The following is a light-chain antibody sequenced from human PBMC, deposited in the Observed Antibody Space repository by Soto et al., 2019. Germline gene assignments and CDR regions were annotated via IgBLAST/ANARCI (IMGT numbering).Light chain of an antibody. CDR3: QHYTTSSLT. Sequence: EIVLAQVPGTLSLSPGERATLSFGASQSVSNNYLAWYQQKPGQAPRLLIYGASNRATGIPDRFSGSGSGTDFTLTISRLEPEDFAVYYCQHYTTSSLTFGQGTRLEI. CDR2: GAS. J-gene: IGKJ5*01. V-gene: IGKV3-20*01. CDR1: QSVSNNY.